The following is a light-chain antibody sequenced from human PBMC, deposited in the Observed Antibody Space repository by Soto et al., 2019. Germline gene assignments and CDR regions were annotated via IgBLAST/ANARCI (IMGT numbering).Light chain of an antibody. Sequence: QSVLTQPASVSGSPGQSLTISCTGTSSDVESYSVVSWYQQHPGKAPKLMIYEGSKRASGVSTRFSGSKSGNTASLTISGLQADDEADYYCCSHGGSPPWVFGGGTKVTVL. CDR1: SSDVESYSV. CDR2: EGS. V-gene: IGLV2-23*01. CDR3: CSHGGSPPWV. J-gene: IGLJ3*02.